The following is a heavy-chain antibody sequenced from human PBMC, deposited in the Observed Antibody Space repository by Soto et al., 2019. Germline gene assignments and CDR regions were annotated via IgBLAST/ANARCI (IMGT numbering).Heavy chain of an antibody. J-gene: IGHJ5*02. V-gene: IGHV4-34*01. D-gene: IGHD6-19*01. CDR2: INHSGST. CDR1: GGSFSGYY. Sequence: QVQLQQWGAGLLKPSETLSLTCAVYGGSFSGYYWSWIRQPPGKGLEWIGEINHSGSTNYNPSLKSRVTISVDTSKKQFSLKLSSVTAADTAVYYCARGTVAGHNWFDPWGQGTLVTVSS. CDR3: ARGTVAGHNWFDP.